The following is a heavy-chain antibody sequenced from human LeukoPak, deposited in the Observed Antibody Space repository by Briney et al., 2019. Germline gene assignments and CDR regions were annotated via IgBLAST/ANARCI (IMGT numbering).Heavy chain of an antibody. Sequence: ASVKVSCKASGYTFTGYYMHWVRQAPGQGLEWMGRINPNSGGTNYAQKFQGRVTMTRDTSISTAYMELSRLRSDDTAVYYCARDNYDYVWGSYRPHMAIDYWGQGTLVTVSS. J-gene: IGHJ4*02. CDR1: GYTFTGYY. CDR2: INPNSGGT. V-gene: IGHV1-2*06. D-gene: IGHD3-16*02. CDR3: ARDNYDYVWGSYRPHMAIDY.